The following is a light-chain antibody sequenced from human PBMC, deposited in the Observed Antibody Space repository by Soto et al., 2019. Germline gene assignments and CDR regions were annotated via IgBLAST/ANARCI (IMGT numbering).Light chain of an antibody. CDR1: QTISSW. CDR2: KTS. V-gene: IGKV1-5*03. J-gene: IGKJ1*01. Sequence: DIQMTQSPSTLSGSVGDRVTITCRASQTISSWLAWYQQKPGKAPKLLIYKTSTLKSGVPSRFSGSGSGTEFTLTISSLQPDDFATYYCQHYNSYSEAFGQWTKGDFK. CDR3: QHYNSYSEA.